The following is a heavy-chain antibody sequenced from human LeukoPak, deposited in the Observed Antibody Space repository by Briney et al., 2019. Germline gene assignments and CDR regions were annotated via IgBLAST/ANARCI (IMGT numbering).Heavy chain of an antibody. Sequence: SQTLSLTCAVSGGSISSGGYYWSWLRQPPEKGLEWIGYVYYRGSTNYNPSLKSRVTISVDTPENQFSLNLSSVTAADTAVYYCARHASPPLSGYPFDYWGQGTLVTVSS. J-gene: IGHJ4*02. D-gene: IGHD3-22*01. CDR3: ARHASPPLSGYPFDY. CDR1: GGSISSGGYY. V-gene: IGHV4-61*08. CDR2: VYYRGST.